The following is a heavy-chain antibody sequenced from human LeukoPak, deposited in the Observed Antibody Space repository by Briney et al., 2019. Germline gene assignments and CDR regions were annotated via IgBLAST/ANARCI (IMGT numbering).Heavy chain of an antibody. CDR3: ARDGIAAAGMGYYYYYYYMDV. V-gene: IGHV7-4-1*02. J-gene: IGHJ6*03. Sequence: ASVKVSCKSSGYTFTSYAMNWVRQAPGQGLEWMGWISTNTGNPTYAQGFTGRFVFSLDTSVSTAYLQISSLKAEDTAVYYCARDGIAAAGMGYYYYYYYMDVWGKGTTVTVSS. D-gene: IGHD6-13*01. CDR2: ISTNTGNP. CDR1: GYTFTSYA.